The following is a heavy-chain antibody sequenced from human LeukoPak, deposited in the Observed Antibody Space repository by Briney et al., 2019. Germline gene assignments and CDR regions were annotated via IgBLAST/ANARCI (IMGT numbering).Heavy chain of an antibody. CDR2: MNPKSGNT. Sequence: ASVKVSCKASGYSFSNYNINWVRQATGQGLEWMAWMNPKSGNTGYARKFQGRVTITRNTPISTAYMDLSSLTSEDTAVYYCARGKGLLSPLDFWGQGTQVIVPS. CDR1: GYSFSNYN. CDR3: ARGKGLLSPLDF. V-gene: IGHV1-8*03. J-gene: IGHJ4*02.